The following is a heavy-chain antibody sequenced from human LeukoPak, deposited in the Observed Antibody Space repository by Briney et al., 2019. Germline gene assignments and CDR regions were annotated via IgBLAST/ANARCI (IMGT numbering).Heavy chain of an antibody. V-gene: IGHV4-31*03. D-gene: IGHD2-15*01. Sequence: SETLSLNCTVSGGSISSGGYYWSWIRQHPGKGLEWIGYIYYSGSIYYSPSLMSRVTMSVDTSKNQFSLNLSSVTAADTAVYYCARYLGGDRDFDYWGQGTLVTVSS. CDR1: GGSISSGGYY. CDR3: ARYLGGDRDFDY. J-gene: IGHJ4*02. CDR2: IYYSGSI.